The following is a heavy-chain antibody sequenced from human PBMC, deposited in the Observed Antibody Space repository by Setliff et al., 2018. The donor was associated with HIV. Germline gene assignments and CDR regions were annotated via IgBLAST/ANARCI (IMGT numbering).Heavy chain of an antibody. J-gene: IGHJ4*02. Sequence: CAVSGHSISSGYFCGWIRQTPGKGLEWIGNIYQSGNAYYNPSLKSRVTISVDTSRNLFSLKLSSVTAADTAVYYCVTGYNSVWYSVFWGQGILVTVSS. CDR3: VTGYNSVWYSVF. CDR1: GHSISSGYF. D-gene: IGHD6-13*01. CDR2: IYQSGNA. V-gene: IGHV4-38-2*01.